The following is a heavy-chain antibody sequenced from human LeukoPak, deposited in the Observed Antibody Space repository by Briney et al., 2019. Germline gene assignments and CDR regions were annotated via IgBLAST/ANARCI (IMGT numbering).Heavy chain of an antibody. CDR2: IYPGDSDT. CDR1: GYSFTSYW. J-gene: IGHJ4*02. Sequence: PGESRKISCKGSGYSFTSYWIGWVRQMPGKGLEWMGIIYPGDSDTRYSPSFQRQVTISAAKSITTAYLQWRSLQASDTAIYYCARHDGFSDDSGGHGFDYWGQGTLVTLSS. CDR3: ARHDGFSDDSGGHGFDY. D-gene: IGHD4-23*01. V-gene: IGHV5-51*01.